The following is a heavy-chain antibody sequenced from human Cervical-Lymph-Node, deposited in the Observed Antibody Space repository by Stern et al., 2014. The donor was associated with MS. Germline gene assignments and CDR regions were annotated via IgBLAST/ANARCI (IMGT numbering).Heavy chain of an antibody. CDR3: ATLYDSSGNYGMEV. CDR1: GYTFIRYY. V-gene: IGHV1-46*01. J-gene: IGHJ6*02. D-gene: IGHD5/OR15-5a*01. CDR2: VNANGGSA. Sequence: QVQLVQSGAQVKKPGASVKVSCKGSGYTFIRYYIQWVRQAPWPGLEGMGIVNANGGSARYAQKFQGRVTMASDTSTSTVSMELSSLRSEDTAVYYCATLYDSSGNYGMEVWGQGTTVIVSS.